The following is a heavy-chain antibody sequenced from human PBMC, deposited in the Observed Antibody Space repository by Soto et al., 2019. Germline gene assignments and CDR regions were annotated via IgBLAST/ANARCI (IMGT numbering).Heavy chain of an antibody. CDR1: GFTFSSYA. Sequence: EVQLVESGGGLVQPGGSLRVSCVASGFTFSSYALNWVRQAPGKGLEGVSYISVGGVSIFYADSVKGRFTISRGDATNSLYLQMHSLRDEDTAVYYCVRDHRWAFDFWGQGTMVTVSS. D-gene: IGHD2-15*01. V-gene: IGHV3-48*02. J-gene: IGHJ3*01. CDR2: ISVGGVSI. CDR3: VRDHRWAFDF.